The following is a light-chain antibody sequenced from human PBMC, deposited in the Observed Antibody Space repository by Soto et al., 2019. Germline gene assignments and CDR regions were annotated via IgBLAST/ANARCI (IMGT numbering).Light chain of an antibody. CDR2: GAS. V-gene: IGKV3-15*01. CDR1: QSISSN. Sequence: DIVLTQSPATLSVSPGERATLSCRASQSISSNLAWYQQKPGQAPRLLIYGASTRAAGIPARFGGSGSGTEFTLTISSLQSEDFAVYYCQQYNNWPPMFTFGPGTKVDIK. J-gene: IGKJ3*01. CDR3: QQYNNWPPMFT.